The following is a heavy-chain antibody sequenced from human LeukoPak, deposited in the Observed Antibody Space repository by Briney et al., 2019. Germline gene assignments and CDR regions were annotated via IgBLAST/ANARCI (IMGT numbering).Heavy chain of an antibody. V-gene: IGHV3-23*01. CDR1: GFTFSSYA. CDR3: AKGSRYCSSTSCYEVDY. J-gene: IGHJ4*02. CDR2: ISGSGGST. D-gene: IGHD2-2*01. Sequence: GESLRLSCAASGFTFSSYAMSWVRQAPGKGLEWVSAISGSGGSTYYADSVKGRFTISRDNSKNTLYLQMNSLGAEDTAVYYCAKGSRYCSSTSCYEVDYWGQGTLVTVSS.